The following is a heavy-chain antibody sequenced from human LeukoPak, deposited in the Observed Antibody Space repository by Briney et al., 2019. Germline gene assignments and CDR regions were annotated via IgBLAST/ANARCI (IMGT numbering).Heavy chain of an antibody. V-gene: IGHV1-69*05. CDR1: GGTFSSYA. J-gene: IGHJ4*02. Sequence: SVKVSCKASGGTFSSYAISWVRQARGQGLEWMGRIIPIFGTANYAQKFQGRVTMTRDTSTSTVYMELSSLRSEDTAVYYCARVSGDGWHYDYWGQGTLVTVSS. CDR2: IIPIFGTA. CDR3: ARVSGDGWHYDY. D-gene: IGHD5-24*01.